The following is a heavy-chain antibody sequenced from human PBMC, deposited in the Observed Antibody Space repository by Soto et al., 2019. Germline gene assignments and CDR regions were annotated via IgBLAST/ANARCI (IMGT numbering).Heavy chain of an antibody. CDR1: VFTFSSYA. Sequence: GGSLRLSCAASVFTFSSYAMSWVRQAPGKGLEWVSAISGSGGSTYYADPVKGRFTISRDNSKNTLYLQMNSLRAEDTAVYYCAKGSSSGWYSWFDPWGQGNLVTVSS. J-gene: IGHJ5*02. CDR2: ISGSGGST. CDR3: AKGSSSGWYSWFDP. V-gene: IGHV3-23*01. D-gene: IGHD6-19*01.